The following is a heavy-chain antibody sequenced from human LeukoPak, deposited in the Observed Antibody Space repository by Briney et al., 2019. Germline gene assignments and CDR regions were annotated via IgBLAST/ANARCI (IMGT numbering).Heavy chain of an antibody. D-gene: IGHD6-6*01. CDR2: IIPIFGTA. J-gene: IGHJ6*02. V-gene: IGHV1-69*13. CDR3: ARGSFSSSSLDEAGYYGMDV. Sequence: SVKVSCKASGGTFSSYAISWVRQAPGQGLEWMGGIIPIFGTANYAQKFQGRVTITADESTSTAYMELSSLRSEDTAVYYCARGSFSSSSLDEAGYYGMDVWGQGTTVTVSS. CDR1: GGTFSSYA.